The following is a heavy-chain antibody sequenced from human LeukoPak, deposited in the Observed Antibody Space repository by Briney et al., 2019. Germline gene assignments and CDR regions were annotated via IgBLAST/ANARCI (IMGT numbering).Heavy chain of an antibody. V-gene: IGHV4-39*07. CDR1: GGSISSSSYY. CDR2: IYYSGST. D-gene: IGHD2-2*01. CDR3: AGLRSTSRGSDAFDI. Sequence: SETLSLTCTVSGGSISSSSYYWGWIRQPPGKGLEWIGSIYYSGSTYYNPSLKSRVTISVDTSKNQFSLKLSSVTAADTAVYYCAGLRSTSRGSDAFDIWGQGTMVTVPS. J-gene: IGHJ3*02.